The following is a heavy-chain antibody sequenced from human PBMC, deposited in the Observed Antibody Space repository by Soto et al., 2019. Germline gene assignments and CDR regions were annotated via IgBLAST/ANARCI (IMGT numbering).Heavy chain of an antibody. D-gene: IGHD3-22*01. CDR1: SGSISSSNW. J-gene: IGHJ3*02. V-gene: IGHV4-4*02. CDR3: ARVSLRLGGAFDI. CDR2: IYHSGST. Sequence: QVQLQESGPGLVKPSGTLSLTCAVSSGSISSSNWWSWVRQPPGKGLEWIGEIYHSGSTNYNPSLKSLFNISVDKSKNHFSLTLSSVTDADTAVYYCARVSLRLGGAFDIWGKGTMVTVSS.